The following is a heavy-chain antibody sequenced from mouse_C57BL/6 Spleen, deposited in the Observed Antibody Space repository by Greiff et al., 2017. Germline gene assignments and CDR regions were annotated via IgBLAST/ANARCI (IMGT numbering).Heavy chain of an antibody. CDR2: IRLKSDNYAT. Sequence: EVMLVESGGGLVQPGGSMKLSCVASGFTFSNYWMNWVRQSPEKGLEWVAQIRLKSDNYATHYAESVKGRFTISRDDSKSSVYLQMNNLRAEDTGIYYCTGQGLRRGYAMDYWGQGTSVTVSS. CDR1: GFTFSNYW. V-gene: IGHV6-3*01. J-gene: IGHJ4*01. D-gene: IGHD2-4*01. CDR3: TGQGLRRGYAMDY.